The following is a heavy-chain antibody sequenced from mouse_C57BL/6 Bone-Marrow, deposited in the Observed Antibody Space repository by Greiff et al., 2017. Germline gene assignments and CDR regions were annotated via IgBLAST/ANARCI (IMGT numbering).Heavy chain of an antibody. CDR2: IWSGGST. D-gene: IGHD2-3*01. V-gene: IGHV2-2*01. CDR1: GFSLTSYG. CDR3: ASPMMVTTYYYAMDY. J-gene: IGHJ4*01. Sequence: QVHVKQSGPGLVQPSQSLSITCTVSGFSLTSYGVHWVRQSPGKGLEWLGVIWSGGSTDYNAAFISRRSISKDNSKSQVFFKMNSLQADDTAIYYCASPMMVTTYYYAMDYWGQGTSVTVSS.